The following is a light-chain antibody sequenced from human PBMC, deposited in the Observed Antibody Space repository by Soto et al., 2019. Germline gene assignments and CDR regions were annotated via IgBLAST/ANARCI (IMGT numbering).Light chain of an antibody. CDR3: QQTYNTPPWT. V-gene: IGKV1-12*01. Sequence: DIQMTQSPSSVSASVGDRVTITCXASQAIDSWLAWYQQKPGRAPKLLIYGASDLQSGVPSRFSGSGSGTDFTLTISSLRSEDFATYYCQQTYNTPPWTFGQGTKVDI. J-gene: IGKJ1*01. CDR2: GAS. CDR1: QAIDSW.